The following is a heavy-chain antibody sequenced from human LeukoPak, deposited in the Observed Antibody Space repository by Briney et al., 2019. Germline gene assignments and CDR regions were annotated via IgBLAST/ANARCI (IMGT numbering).Heavy chain of an antibody. CDR2: INPNSGGT. CDR3: ARDLFGSRVGYYMDV. J-gene: IGHJ6*03. CDR1: GYTFTGYY. Sequence: ASVKVSCKASGYTFTGYYMHWVRQAPGQGLEWMGWINPNSGGTNYAQKFQGRVTVTRDTSISTAYMELSRLRSDDTAVYYCARDLFGSRVGYYMDVWGKGTTVTVSS. D-gene: IGHD2-15*01. V-gene: IGHV1-2*02.